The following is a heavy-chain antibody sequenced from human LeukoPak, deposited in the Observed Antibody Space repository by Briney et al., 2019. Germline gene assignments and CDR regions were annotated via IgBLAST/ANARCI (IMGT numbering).Heavy chain of an antibody. V-gene: IGHV4-34*01. CDR1: GDSISNYY. J-gene: IGHJ4*02. Sequence: SETLSLTCSVSGDSISNYYWSWIRQPPGKGLEWIGEINHSGSTNYNPSLKSRVTISVDTSKNQFSLKLSSVTAADTAVYYCAREPNDYGDYWGQGTLVTVSS. CDR2: INHSGST. D-gene: IGHD1-14*01. CDR3: AREPNDYGDY.